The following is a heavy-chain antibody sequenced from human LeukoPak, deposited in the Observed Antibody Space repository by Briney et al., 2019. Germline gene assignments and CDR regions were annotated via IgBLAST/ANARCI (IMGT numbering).Heavy chain of an antibody. CDR2: INTNSGGT. V-gene: IGHV1-2*02. CDR1: GNTFTDYY. Sequence: ASVKVSCKASGNTFTDYYLHWVRQAPGQGLEWMGWINTNSGGTRYAQKFQGRVTMTRDTSISTAYLELSRLTSDATAVYYCARGYPNYYGPWGQGATVTVSS. CDR3: ARGYPNYYGP. J-gene: IGHJ3*01. D-gene: IGHD3-10*01.